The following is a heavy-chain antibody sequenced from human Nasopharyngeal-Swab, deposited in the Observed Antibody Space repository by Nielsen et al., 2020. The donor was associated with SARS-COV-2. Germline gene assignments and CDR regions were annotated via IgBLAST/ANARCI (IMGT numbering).Heavy chain of an antibody. V-gene: IGHV3-11*01. CDR3: AKVGDGSGSYYRGYFDY. Sequence: RQAPGKGLEWVSYISSSGSTIYYADSVKGRFTISRDNAKNSLFLQMNGLRAEDTAVYYCAKVGDGSGSYYRGYFDYWGQGTLVTVSS. CDR2: ISSSGSTI. D-gene: IGHD3-10*01. J-gene: IGHJ4*02.